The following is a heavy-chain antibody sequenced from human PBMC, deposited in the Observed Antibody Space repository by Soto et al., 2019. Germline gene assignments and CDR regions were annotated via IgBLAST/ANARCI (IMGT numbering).Heavy chain of an antibody. D-gene: IGHD2-2*03. CDR2: IKQDGGET. J-gene: IGHJ3*01. CDR1: GFSFTNHW. Sequence: EMQLEESGGGLVQPGGSRRLSCEASGFSFTNHWMSWVRQAPGTGLEWLANIKQDGGETYYLESVKGRFSISRDNAKDSVYLQMCGLRAADTAVYYCARHGFHRDALDLWGQGTLVTVSS. CDR3: ARHGFHRDALDL. V-gene: IGHV3-7*03.